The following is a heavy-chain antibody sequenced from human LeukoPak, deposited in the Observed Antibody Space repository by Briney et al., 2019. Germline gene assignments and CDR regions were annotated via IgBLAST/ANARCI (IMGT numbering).Heavy chain of an antibody. CDR3: ARVSGYDAIDI. J-gene: IGHJ3*02. D-gene: IGHD5-12*01. CDR1: GFIFSSYS. CDR2: ITSSSSTI. V-gene: IGHV3-48*01. Sequence: QTGGSLRLSCAASGFIFSSYSMDWVRQAPGKGLEWVSYITSSSSTIYFADSAKGRFTISRDNAKNSLYLQMNSLRAEDTAVYYCARVSGYDAIDIWGQGTMVTVSS.